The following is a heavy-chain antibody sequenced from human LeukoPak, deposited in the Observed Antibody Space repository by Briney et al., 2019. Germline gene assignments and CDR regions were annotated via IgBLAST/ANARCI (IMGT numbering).Heavy chain of an antibody. Sequence: GGSLRLSCAASGFTFSSYWMNWARQAPGKGLEWVASINHNGNVNYYVDSVKGRFTTSRDNAKNSLYLQMSNLRAEDTAVYYCAREHSSSWGYKFDYWGQGTLVTVSS. V-gene: IGHV3-7*03. J-gene: IGHJ4*02. D-gene: IGHD6-6*01. CDR1: GFTFSSYW. CDR3: AREHSSSWGYKFDY. CDR2: INHNGNVN.